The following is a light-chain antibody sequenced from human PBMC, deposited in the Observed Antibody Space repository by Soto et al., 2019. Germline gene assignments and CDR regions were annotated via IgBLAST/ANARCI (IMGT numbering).Light chain of an antibody. J-gene: IGKJ1*01. CDR3: QQTYSTPPWT. Sequence: DIQLTQSPSSLSASVGNKVTITCRASQSIRRYLNWVKQTPGKAPKLLIYDASSLQTGVTSRFSGSVSGTDLSLTSSSLQPEYFSTYYCQQTYSTPPWTVCQGTKVDIK. CDR2: DAS. V-gene: IGKV1-39*01. CDR1: QSIRRY.